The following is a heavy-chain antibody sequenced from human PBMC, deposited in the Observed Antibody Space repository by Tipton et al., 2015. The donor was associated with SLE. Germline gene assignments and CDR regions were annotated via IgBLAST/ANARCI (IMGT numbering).Heavy chain of an antibody. Sequence: QSGAEVKKPGASVKVSCRTSGYTFTSYGISWVRQAPGQGLEWMGWISAYNANTNYAQKLQGRVTMTTDTSTSTAYMDLRSLRSDDTAVYYCARDVPAAILYSYYNAMDVWGQGTTVTVPS. V-gene: IGHV1-18*01. D-gene: IGHD2-2*01. J-gene: IGHJ6*02. CDR2: ISAYNANT. CDR3: ARDVPAAILYSYYNAMDV. CDR1: GYTFTSYG.